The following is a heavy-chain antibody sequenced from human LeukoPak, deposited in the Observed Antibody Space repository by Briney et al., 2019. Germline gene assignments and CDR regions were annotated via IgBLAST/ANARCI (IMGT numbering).Heavy chain of an antibody. CDR3: ARNNWNSRTQRWFYFDN. J-gene: IGHJ4*02. V-gene: IGHV3-33*01. CDR2: IWHDGSNK. Sequence: GRSLRLSCAASGFTFNIHGMHWVRQAPGKGLEWVAIIWHDGSNKYYTDSVKGRFTISRDNSENTVYLQMNSLRAEDTAVYYCARNNWNSRTQRWFYFDNWGRGTLVTVSS. D-gene: IGHD1-1*01. CDR1: GFTFNIHG.